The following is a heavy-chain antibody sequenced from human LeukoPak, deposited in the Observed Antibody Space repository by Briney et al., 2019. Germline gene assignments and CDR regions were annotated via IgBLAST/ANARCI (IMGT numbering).Heavy chain of an antibody. CDR2: IYGCGST. CDR1: GFTVSSNY. J-gene: IGHJ6*03. Sequence: GGSLRLSCAASGFTVSSNYMSWVRQAPGNGLESVSVIYGCGSTHYADSVKDRFTISRDNSKNTLYLQMNSLRAEDTAVYYCARTTYSSSYYYYYYMDVWGKGTTVTVSS. V-gene: IGHV3-66*02. CDR3: ARTTYSSSYYYYYYMDV. D-gene: IGHD6-6*01.